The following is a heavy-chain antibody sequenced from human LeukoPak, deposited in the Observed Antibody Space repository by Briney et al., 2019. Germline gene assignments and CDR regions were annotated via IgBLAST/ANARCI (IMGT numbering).Heavy chain of an antibody. CDR3: ARRPKRVVAATPRTFDI. V-gene: IGHV4-34*01. CDR1: GGSFSGYY. Sequence: SETLSLTCAVYGGSFSGYYWSWIRQPPGEGLEWIGEINHSGSTNYNPSLKSRVTISVDTSKNQFSLKLSSVTAADTAVYYCARRPKRVVAATPRTFDIWGQGTMVTVSS. J-gene: IGHJ3*02. CDR2: INHSGST. D-gene: IGHD2-15*01.